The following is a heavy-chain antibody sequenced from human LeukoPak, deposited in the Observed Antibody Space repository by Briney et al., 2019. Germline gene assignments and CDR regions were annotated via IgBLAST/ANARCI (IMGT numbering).Heavy chain of an antibody. CDR3: AREYGSSWYWAYYYGMDV. J-gene: IGHJ6*02. Sequence: PGGSLRLSSAASGFTFSSYGMHWVRQAPGKGLEWVAVIWYDGSNKYYADSVKGRFTISRDNSKNTLYLQMNSLRAKDTAVYYCAREYGSSWYWAYYYGMDVWGQGTTVTVSS. D-gene: IGHD6-13*01. CDR1: GFTFSSYG. CDR2: IWYDGSNK. V-gene: IGHV3-33*01.